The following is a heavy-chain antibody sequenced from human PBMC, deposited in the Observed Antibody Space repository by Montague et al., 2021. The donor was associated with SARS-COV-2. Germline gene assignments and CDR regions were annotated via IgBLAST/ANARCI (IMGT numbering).Heavy chain of an antibody. D-gene: IGHD5-18*01. Sequence: SLRLSCAASGFTFSSYWMSWVRQAPGKGLEWVANIKQDGSEKYYVDSVKGRFTISRDNAMNSLYLQMNSLRAEDTAVYYCARDMGVGYSYGQYYYYGMDVWGQGTTVTVSS. V-gene: IGHV3-7*01. CDR2: IKQDGSEK. J-gene: IGHJ6*02. CDR3: ARDMGVGYSYGQYYYYGMDV. CDR1: GFTFSSYW.